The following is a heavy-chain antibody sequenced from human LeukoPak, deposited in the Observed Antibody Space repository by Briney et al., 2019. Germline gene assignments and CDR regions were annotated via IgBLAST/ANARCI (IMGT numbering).Heavy chain of an antibody. V-gene: IGHV1-2*02. CDR3: MAISPRFYFDISNS. J-gene: IGHJ5*02. CDR2: IDPNSGNT. CDR1: GYTFIDYY. Sequence: ASVKVSCKTSGYTFIDYYVYWVRQAPGQGLEWMGWIDPNSGNTIYAQKFQGRVTITRDTSIHTAYMELSRLTSEDTAVYYCMAISPRFYFDISNSWGQGNLVTVSS. D-gene: IGHD3-22*01.